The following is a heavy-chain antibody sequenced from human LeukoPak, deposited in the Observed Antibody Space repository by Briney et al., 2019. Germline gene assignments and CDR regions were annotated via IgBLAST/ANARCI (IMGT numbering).Heavy chain of an antibody. J-gene: IGHJ4*02. CDR1: GFTFGDYV. CDR3: AEGDDSLGY. Sequence: SGGSLRLSCTASGFTFGDYVMGWFRQAPGKGLEWVGFIRSKAYGGTTEYAASVKGRFIISRDDSKCIAYLQMNSLRAEDTAVYYCAEGDDSLGYWGQGTLVTVSS. D-gene: IGHD3-22*01. V-gene: IGHV3-49*03. CDR2: IRSKAYGGTT.